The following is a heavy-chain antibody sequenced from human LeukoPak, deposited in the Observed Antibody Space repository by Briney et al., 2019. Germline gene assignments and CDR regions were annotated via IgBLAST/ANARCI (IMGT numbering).Heavy chain of an antibody. CDR2: IYYSGST. D-gene: IGHD6-13*01. CDR3: ASTTGQLAKNWFDP. CDR1: GGSISSSSYY. J-gene: IGHJ5*02. Sequence: PSETLSLTCTASGGSISSSSYYRGWIRQPPGKGLEWIGSIYYSGSTYYNPSLKSRVTISVDTSKNQFSLKLSSVTAADTAVYYCASTTGQLAKNWFDPWGQGTLITVSS. V-gene: IGHV4-39*07.